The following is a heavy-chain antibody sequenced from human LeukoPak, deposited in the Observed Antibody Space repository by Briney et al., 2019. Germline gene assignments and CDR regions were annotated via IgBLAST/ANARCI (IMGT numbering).Heavy chain of an antibody. V-gene: IGHV7-4-1*02. CDR1: GYTFSSYA. CDR2: INTNTGNP. D-gene: IGHD3-16*01. Sequence: ASVKVSCKASGYTFSSYAMNWVRQAPGQGLEWMGWINTNTGNPTYAQGFTGRFVFSLDTPVSTAYLQISSLKAEDTAVYYCARSRYDGDAYDIWGHGTMVTVSS. J-gene: IGHJ3*02. CDR3: ARSRYDGDAYDI.